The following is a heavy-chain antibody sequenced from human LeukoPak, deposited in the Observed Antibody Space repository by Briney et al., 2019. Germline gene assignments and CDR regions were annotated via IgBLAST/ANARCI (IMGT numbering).Heavy chain of an antibody. CDR2: IIHSGST. J-gene: IGHJ6*03. CDR3: ARRVTYYYYYFMDV. V-gene: IGHV4-34*12. CDR1: GGSFSGYY. Sequence: SETLSLTCAVYGGSFSGYYWSWIRQPPGMGLEWIGEIIHSGSTNYNPSLKSRVTISVDTSKNQFSLKLSSVTAADTAVYYCARRVTYYYYYFMDVWGKGTTVTVSS. D-gene: IGHD4-11*01.